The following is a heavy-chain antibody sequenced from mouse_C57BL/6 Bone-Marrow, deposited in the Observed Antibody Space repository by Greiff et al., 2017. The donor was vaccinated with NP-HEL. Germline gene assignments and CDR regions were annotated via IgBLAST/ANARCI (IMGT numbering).Heavy chain of an antibody. CDR2: IHPNSGST. CDR3: ASPARTWFAY. V-gene: IGHV1-64*01. Sequence: QVQLQQPGAELVKPGASVKLSCKASGYTLTSYWMHWVKQRPGQGLEWIGMIHPNSGSTNYNEKFKSKATLTVDKSSSTAYMQRSSLTSEDSAVYYCASPARTWFAYWGQGTLVTVSA. J-gene: IGHJ3*01. CDR1: GYTLTSYW.